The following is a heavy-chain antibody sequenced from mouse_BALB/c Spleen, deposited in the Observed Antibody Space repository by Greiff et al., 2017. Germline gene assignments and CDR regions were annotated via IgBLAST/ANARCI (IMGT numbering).Heavy chain of an antibody. V-gene: IGHV1-9*01. Sequence: QVQLQQSGAELMKPGASVKISCKATGYTFSSYWIEWVKQRPGHGLEWIGEILPGSGSTNYNEKFKGKATFTADTSSNTAYMQLSSLTSEDSAVYYCARYDGYYVRAMDDWGQGTSVTVSS. CDR3: ARYDGYYVRAMDD. CDR2: ILPGSGST. D-gene: IGHD2-3*01. CDR1: GYTFSSYW. J-gene: IGHJ4*01.